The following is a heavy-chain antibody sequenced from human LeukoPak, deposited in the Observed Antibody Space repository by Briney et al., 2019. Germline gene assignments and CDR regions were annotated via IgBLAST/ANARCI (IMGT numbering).Heavy chain of an antibody. CDR1: GYTFTSYG. Sequence: ASVKVSCKASGYTFTSYGISWVRQAPRQGLEWMGWISTNSGYTNYTQNLQGRVTMTTDTSTSTVYMELGSLRSDDTAMYYCARNRGDILALYAFDIWGQGTIVTVSS. D-gene: IGHD3-9*01. V-gene: IGHV1-18*01. CDR3: ARNRGDILALYAFDI. J-gene: IGHJ3*02. CDR2: ISTNSGYT.